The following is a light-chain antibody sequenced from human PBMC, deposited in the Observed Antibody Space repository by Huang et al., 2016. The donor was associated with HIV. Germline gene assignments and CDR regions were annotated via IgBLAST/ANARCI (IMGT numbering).Light chain of an antibody. CDR3: QQYDYWPPVT. CDR2: GAS. Sequence: IVMTQSPVTLSVSPGERAALSCRAGQSIKSNLAWYQQNPGQAPRILIYGASTRASGVPARFSGSGSGTEFTLTINNLQSDDFAVYYCQQYDYWPPVTFGQGTKV. J-gene: IGKJ1*01. CDR1: QSIKSN. V-gene: IGKV3-15*01.